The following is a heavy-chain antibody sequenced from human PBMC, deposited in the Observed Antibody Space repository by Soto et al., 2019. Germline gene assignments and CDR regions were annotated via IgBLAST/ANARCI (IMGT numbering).Heavy chain of an antibody. J-gene: IGHJ4*02. CDR3: TRVGSSGWYYFDY. V-gene: IGHV3-49*03. CDR2: IRSKAYGGTT. CDR1: GFTFGDYA. D-gene: IGHD6-19*01. Sequence: SLRLSCTASGFTFGDYAMSWFRQAPGKGLEWVGFIRSKAYGGTTEYAASVKGRFTISRDDSKSIAYLQMNSLKTEDTAVYYCTRVGSSGWYYFDYWGQGTLVTVSS.